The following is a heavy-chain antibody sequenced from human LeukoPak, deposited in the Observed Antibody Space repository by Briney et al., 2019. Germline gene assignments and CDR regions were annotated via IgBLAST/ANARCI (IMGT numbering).Heavy chain of an antibody. V-gene: IGHV4-59*12. J-gene: IGHJ4*02. CDR1: GGSINTYY. CDR2: ISYSGST. D-gene: IGHD3-3*01. Sequence: SETLSLTCTVSGGSINTYYWSWLRQPPGKGLEWIGYISYSGSTDYNPSLQGRVTISVDTSKNQFSLKLSSVTAADTAVYYCARGPYLWSGYIGDHFDYWGQGTLVTVSS. CDR3: ARGPYLWSGYIGDHFDY.